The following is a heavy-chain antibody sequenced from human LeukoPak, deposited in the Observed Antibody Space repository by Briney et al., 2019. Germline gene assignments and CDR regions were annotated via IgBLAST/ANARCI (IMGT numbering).Heavy chain of an antibody. D-gene: IGHD1-26*01. CDR1: GFTFSSYW. CDR2: IKQDGSEK. J-gene: IGHJ4*02. V-gene: IGHV3-7*01. Sequence: PGGSLRLSCAASGFTFSSYWMSWVRQAPGKGLEWVANIKQDGSEKYYVDSVKGRFTISRDNSKNTLYLQMNSLRAEDTAVYYCAKDQVPLWELTPSDYWGQGTLVTVSS. CDR3: AKDQVPLWELTPSDY.